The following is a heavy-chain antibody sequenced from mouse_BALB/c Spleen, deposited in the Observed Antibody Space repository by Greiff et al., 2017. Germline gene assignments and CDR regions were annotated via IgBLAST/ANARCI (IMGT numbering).Heavy chain of an antibody. V-gene: IGHV5-12-1*01. CDR2: ISSGGGST. Sequence: EVQLVESGGGLVKPGGSLKLSCAASGFAFSSYDMSWVRQTPEKRLEWVGYISSGGGSTYYPDTVKGRFTISRDNAKNTLYMQMSRLKSEDTTMYYGASPVYSRDSCCAMDYWGQGTTVTVSS. J-gene: IGHJ4*01. CDR3: ASPVYSRDSCCAMDY. D-gene: IGHD3-3*01. CDR1: GFAFSSYD.